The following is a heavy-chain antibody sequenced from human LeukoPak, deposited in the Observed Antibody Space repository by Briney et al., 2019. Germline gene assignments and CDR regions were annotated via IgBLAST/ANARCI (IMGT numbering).Heavy chain of an antibody. Sequence: PGGSLRLSCAASGFTFSSYGMHWVRQAPGKGLEWVAVISYDGSNKYYADSVKGRFTISRDNSKNTLYLQMNSLRAEDTAVYYCAKDRPPFTIFGVDFDYWAQGTLVTVSS. J-gene: IGHJ4*01. V-gene: IGHV3-30*18. CDR1: GFTFSSYG. D-gene: IGHD3-3*01. CDR3: AKDRPPFTIFGVDFDY. CDR2: ISYDGSNK.